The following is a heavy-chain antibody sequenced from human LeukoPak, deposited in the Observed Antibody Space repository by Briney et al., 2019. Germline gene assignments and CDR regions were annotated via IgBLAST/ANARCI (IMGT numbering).Heavy chain of an antibody. CDR2: IIPIFGTA. D-gene: IGHD2-2*03. CDR3: ARVGYCISPNCFLGAFDI. Sequence: ASVKVSCKASGGTFSTYAISWVRQAPGQGLEWMGGIIPIFGTAKYAQELQGRVTITADESTSTAYMEVSSLRSEDTAVYFCARVGYCISPNCFLGAFDIWGQGTLVTVSS. J-gene: IGHJ3*02. CDR1: GGTFSTYA. V-gene: IGHV1-69*13.